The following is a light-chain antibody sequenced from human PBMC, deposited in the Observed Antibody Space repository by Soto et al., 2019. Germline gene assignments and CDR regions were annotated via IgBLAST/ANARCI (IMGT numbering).Light chain of an antibody. CDR1: QSISNTY. J-gene: IGKJ3*01. CDR2: GAS. V-gene: IGKV3-20*01. Sequence: EIVLTQSPGTLSLSPGERATLSCRASQSISNTYLAWYQHKPGQAPRLLIYGASSRATGIPDRFSGSGSGTDFTLTISRLEPEDFAVYYCQQFGRTFGPGTKVDIK. CDR3: QQFGRT.